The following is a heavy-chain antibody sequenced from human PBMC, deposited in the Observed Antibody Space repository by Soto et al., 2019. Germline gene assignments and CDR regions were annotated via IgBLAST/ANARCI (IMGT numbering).Heavy chain of an antibody. CDR3: AKGLLAIVGTTLPRDAFNI. J-gene: IGHJ3*02. D-gene: IGHD1-26*01. CDR2: ISHDGSYK. Sequence: PVGSLRLSCAASGFSFTTYVMHWVRQAPGKGLEWVAVISHDGSYKYYGDAVKGRFTISRDTSKNAVYLEMKSLRPEDTAVYYCAKGLLAIVGTTLPRDAFNIWGQGTMVTVSS. CDR1: GFSFTTYV. V-gene: IGHV3-30*18.